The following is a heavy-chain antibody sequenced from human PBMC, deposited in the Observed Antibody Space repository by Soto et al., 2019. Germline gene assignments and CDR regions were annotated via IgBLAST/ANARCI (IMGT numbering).Heavy chain of an antibody. CDR1: GFTVSSNY. V-gene: IGHV3-66*01. D-gene: IGHD5-18*01. J-gene: IGHJ4*02. CDR2: IYTGGST. Sequence: EVQLVESGGGLVQPGGSLRLSCAASGFTVSSNYMSWVRQAPGKGLEWVSVIYTGGSTYYADSVKGRFTISRDNSKNTLHLQMNSLRVEDTAVYYCARGLRSYGYFDYWGQGTLVTVSS. CDR3: ARGLRSYGYFDY.